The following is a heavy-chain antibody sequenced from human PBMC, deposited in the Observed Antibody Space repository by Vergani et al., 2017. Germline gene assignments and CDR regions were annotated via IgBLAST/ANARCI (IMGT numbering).Heavy chain of an antibody. J-gene: IGHJ3*02. Sequence: QVHLLESGGDVVQPGRSLRLSCVVSGFTFSYYGMHWVRLAPGKGLEWVAVISYDGTQKYYADSVKGRFTISRDNSKNTLYLQMNSLRAEDTAVYYCAKAGGGGDYENVWVGYRSPSNDAFDIWGQGTMLTVSS. CDR1: GFTFSYYG. V-gene: IGHV3-30*18. CDR2: ISYDGTQK. CDR3: AKAGGGGDYENVWVGYRSPSNDAFDI. D-gene: IGHD3-16*02.